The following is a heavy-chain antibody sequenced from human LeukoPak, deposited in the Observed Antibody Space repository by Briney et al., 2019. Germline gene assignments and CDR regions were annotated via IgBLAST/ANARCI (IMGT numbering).Heavy chain of an antibody. CDR3: ARAYDGDCSTYYFDY. J-gene: IGHJ4*02. D-gene: IGHD2-21*02. V-gene: IGHV1-2*04. CDR2: INPNSGGT. CDR1: GYTFTGYY. Sequence: ASVKVSCKASGYTFTGYYMHWVRQAPGQGLEWMGWINPNSGGTNYAQKFQGWVTMTRDTSISTAYMELSRLRSDDTAVYYCARAYDGDCSTYYFDYWGQGTLVTVSS.